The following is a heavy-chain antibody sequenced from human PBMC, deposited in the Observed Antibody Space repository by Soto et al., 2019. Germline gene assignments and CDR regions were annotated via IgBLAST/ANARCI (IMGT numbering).Heavy chain of an antibody. V-gene: IGHV3-23*01. D-gene: IGHD3-10*01. Sequence: EVQLLESGGGLVQPGGSLRLSCAASGFTFNNYAMTWVRQAPGKGLEWVSAISGGGDTTSYADSVKGRFTVSRDCSKNSMYPQMRSLRAEDTALYSCAKGRGGSGSLTRRVDFWGQGTLVTVSS. CDR1: GFTFNNYA. CDR2: ISGGGDTT. CDR3: AKGRGGSGSLTRRVDF. J-gene: IGHJ4*02.